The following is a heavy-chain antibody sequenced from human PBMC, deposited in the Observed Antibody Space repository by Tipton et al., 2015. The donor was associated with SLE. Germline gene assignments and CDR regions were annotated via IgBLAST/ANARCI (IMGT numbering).Heavy chain of an antibody. V-gene: IGHV4-59*01. D-gene: IGHD1-26*01. J-gene: IGHJ3*02. CDR3: ARGSIVGATDAFDI. Sequence: TLSLTCTVSGGSISSYYWSWIRQPPGKGLEWIGYIYYSGSTNYNPSLKSRVNISVDTSNNQFSLKLSSVTAADTAVYYCARGSIVGATDAFDIWGQGTMVTVSS. CDR2: IYYSGST. CDR1: GGSISSYY.